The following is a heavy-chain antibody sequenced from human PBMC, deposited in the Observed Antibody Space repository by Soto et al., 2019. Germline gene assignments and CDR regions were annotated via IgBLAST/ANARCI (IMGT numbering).Heavy chain of an antibody. CDR1: GFTYSGYA. J-gene: IGHJ5*02. Sequence: GSLRLSCAASGFTYSGYAMSWVRQAPGKGLEWVSSISGSGGNTYYADSVKGRFTISRDNSKNTLYLQMNSLRVEDTAIYYCAKDRSSAGTTVRFDPWGQGTLVTVSS. D-gene: IGHD1-1*01. CDR3: AKDRSSAGTTVRFDP. V-gene: IGHV3-23*01. CDR2: ISGSGGNT.